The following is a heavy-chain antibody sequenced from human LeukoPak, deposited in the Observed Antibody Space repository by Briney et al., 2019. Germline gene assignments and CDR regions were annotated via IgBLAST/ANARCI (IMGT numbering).Heavy chain of an antibody. CDR1: GFTFSSYG. Sequence: PGRSLRLSCAASGFTFSSYGMHWVRQDPGKGLEWVAVISYDGSNKYYADSVKGRFTISRDNSKNTLYLQMNSLRAEDTAVYYCAKDLLSIGPIDYWGQGTLVTVSS. CDR3: AKDLLSIGPIDY. D-gene: IGHD5/OR15-5a*01. J-gene: IGHJ4*02. V-gene: IGHV3-30*18. CDR2: ISYDGSNK.